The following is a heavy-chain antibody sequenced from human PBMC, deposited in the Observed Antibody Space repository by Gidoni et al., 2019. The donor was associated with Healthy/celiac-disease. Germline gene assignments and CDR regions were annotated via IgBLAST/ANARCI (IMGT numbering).Heavy chain of an antibody. CDR2: INHSGST. CDR1: GGSFSGYY. V-gene: IGHV4-34*01. D-gene: IGHD3-10*01. CDR3: ARGKNFGYSYGDDYGSGSYGGYDY. Sequence: QVQLQQWGAGLLKPSETLSLTCAVYGGSFSGYYWSWIRQPPGKGLEWIGEINHSGSTNYNPSLKSRVTISVDTSKNQFSLKLSSVTAADTAVYYCARGKNFGYSYGDDYGSGSYGGYDYWGQGTLVTVSS. J-gene: IGHJ4*02.